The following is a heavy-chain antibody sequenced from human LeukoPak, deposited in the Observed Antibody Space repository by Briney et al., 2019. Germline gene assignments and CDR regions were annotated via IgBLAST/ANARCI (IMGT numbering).Heavy chain of an antibody. D-gene: IGHD3-22*01. Sequence: PSETLSLTCTVSGGSISSSSYYWGWIRQPPGKGLEWIGSIYYSGSTYYNPSLKSRVTISVDTSKNQFSLKLSSVTAADTAVYYCARALTGFTMITGGYYFDYWGQGTLVTVSS. CDR3: ARALTGFTMITGGYYFDY. V-gene: IGHV4-39*07. CDR1: GGSISSSSYY. CDR2: IYYSGST. J-gene: IGHJ4*02.